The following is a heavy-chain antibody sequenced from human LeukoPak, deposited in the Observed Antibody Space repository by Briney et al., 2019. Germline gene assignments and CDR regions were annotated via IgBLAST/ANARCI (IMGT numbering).Heavy chain of an antibody. CDR1: GGSISSGGYC. CDR2: IYYSGST. D-gene: IGHD4-17*01. CDR3: ARLAGDSRVDY. Sequence: PSQTLSLTCTVSGGSISSGGYCWSWIRQHPGKGLEWIGYIYYSGSTYYNPSLKSRVTISVDTSKNQFSLKLSSVTAADTAVYYCARLAGDSRVDYWGQGTLVTVSS. J-gene: IGHJ4*02. V-gene: IGHV4-31*03.